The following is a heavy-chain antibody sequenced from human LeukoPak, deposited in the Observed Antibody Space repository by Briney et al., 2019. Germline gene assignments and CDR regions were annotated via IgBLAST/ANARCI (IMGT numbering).Heavy chain of an antibody. CDR1: GGSISSGDYY. CDR3: ASVPRGSNGYYCYYMDV. D-gene: IGHD4-11*01. V-gene: IGHV4-30-4*08. CDR2: IYYSGST. Sequence: PSQTLSLTCTVSGGSISSGDYYWSWIRQPPGKGLEWIGYIYYSGSTYYNPSLKSRVTISVDTSKNQFSLKLSSVTAADTAVYYCASVPRGSNGYYCYYMDVWGKGTTVTVSS. J-gene: IGHJ6*03.